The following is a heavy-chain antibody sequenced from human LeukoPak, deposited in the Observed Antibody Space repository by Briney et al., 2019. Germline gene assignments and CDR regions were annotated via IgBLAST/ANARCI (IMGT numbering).Heavy chain of an antibody. V-gene: IGHV4-39*07. Sequence: SETLSLTCTVSGGSISSSSYYWGWIRQPPGKGLEWIGSIYYSGSTYYNPSLKSRVTISGDMSKNQFSLKLSSVTAADTAVYYCARVRISMVRGFSYDVFDIWGQGTRVTVSS. CDR2: IYYSGST. CDR3: ARVRISMVRGFSYDVFDI. D-gene: IGHD3-10*01. J-gene: IGHJ3*02. CDR1: GGSISSSSYY.